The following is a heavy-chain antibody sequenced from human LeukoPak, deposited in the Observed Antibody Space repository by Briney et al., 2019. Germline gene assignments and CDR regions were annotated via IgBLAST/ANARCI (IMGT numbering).Heavy chain of an antibody. Sequence: GGSLRLSCAASGFTFSTYAMTWVRQAPGKELEWVSTISGSGGSTYYADSVKGRFTISRDSSKNTLYLQMNSLRVEDTAVYYCAKDRAYCGGDCYPGYYMDVWGKGTTVTVSS. J-gene: IGHJ6*03. CDR3: AKDRAYCGGDCYPGYYMDV. D-gene: IGHD2-21*02. CDR1: GFTFSTYA. V-gene: IGHV3-23*01. CDR2: ISGSGGST.